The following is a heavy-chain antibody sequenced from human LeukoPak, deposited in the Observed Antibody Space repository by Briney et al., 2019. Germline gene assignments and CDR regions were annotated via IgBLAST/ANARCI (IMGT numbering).Heavy chain of an antibody. CDR2: IYSNRSYI. J-gene: IGHJ4*02. D-gene: IGHD7-27*01. CDR3: ARGLGIGPPFDY. CDR1: GFTFSTYS. Sequence: GGSLRLSCAASGFTFSTYSMNWVRQAPGKGLEWVSYIYSNRSYINYADSVKGRFTISISRDNAKNSLYLQMNSLRAEDTAVYYCARGLGIGPPFDYWGQGTLVTVSS. V-gene: IGHV3-21*01.